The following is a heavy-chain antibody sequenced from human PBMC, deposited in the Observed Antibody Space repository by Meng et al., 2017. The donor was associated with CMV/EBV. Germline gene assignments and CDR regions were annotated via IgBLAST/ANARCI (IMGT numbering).Heavy chain of an antibody. D-gene: IGHD2-21*01. Sequence: SGPTLVKPTQTLTLTCSFSGFSLSTTGVRVSWIRQPPGKALEWLARIDWDGDKFYSKSLKTRLTMSKGTSKNQVVLTMTHMDHEDTATYYCARIRRGGDWVFDYWGQGILVIVSS. CDR2: IDWDGDK. V-gene: IGHV2-70D*14. CDR1: GFSLSTTGVR. CDR3: ARIRRGGDWVFDY. J-gene: IGHJ4*02.